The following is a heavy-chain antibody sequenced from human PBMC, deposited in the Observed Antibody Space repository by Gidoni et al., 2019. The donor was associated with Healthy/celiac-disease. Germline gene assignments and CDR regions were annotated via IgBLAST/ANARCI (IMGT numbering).Heavy chain of an antibody. CDR3: ARAEDIVVVPAAWPDY. D-gene: IGHD2-2*01. CDR2: ISYDGSNK. Sequence: AVISYDGSNKYYADSVKGRFTISRDNSKNTLYLQMNSLRAEDTAVYYCARAEDIVVVPAAWPDYWGQGTLVTVSS. J-gene: IGHJ4*02. V-gene: IGHV3-30-3*01.